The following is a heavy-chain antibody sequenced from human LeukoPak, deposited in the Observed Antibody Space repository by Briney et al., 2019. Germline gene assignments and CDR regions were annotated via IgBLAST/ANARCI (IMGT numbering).Heavy chain of an antibody. V-gene: IGHV3-53*01. CDR2: IYSGGST. D-gene: IGHD3-10*01. CDR1: GFTVSSNY. Sequence: PGGSLRLSCAASGFTVSSNYMSWVRQAPGKGLEWVSVIYSGGSTYYANSVKGRFTISRDNSKNTLYLQMNGLRAEDTAVYYCARGYRGSGTFDYWGQGTLVTVCS. J-gene: IGHJ4*02. CDR3: ARGYRGSGTFDY.